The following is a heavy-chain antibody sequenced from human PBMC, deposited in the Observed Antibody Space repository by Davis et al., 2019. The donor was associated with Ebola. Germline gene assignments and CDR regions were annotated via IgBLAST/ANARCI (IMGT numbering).Heavy chain of an antibody. J-gene: IGHJ4*02. D-gene: IGHD6-13*01. Sequence: PSETLSLTCTVSGGSISSYYWSWIRQPPGKGLEWIGYIYYSGSTNYNPSLKSRVTISVDTSKNQFSLKLSSVTAADTAVYYCARVPRIAAAGTHCGYFDYWGQGTLVNVSS. CDR2: IYYSGST. CDR1: GGSISSYY. CDR3: ARVPRIAAAGTHCGYFDY. V-gene: IGHV4-59*12.